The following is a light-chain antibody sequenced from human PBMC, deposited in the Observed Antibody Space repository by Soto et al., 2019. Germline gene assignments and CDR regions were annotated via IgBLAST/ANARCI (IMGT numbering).Light chain of an antibody. CDR1: QSISSY. CDR3: QQYNSYRT. V-gene: IGKV1-9*01. J-gene: IGKJ1*01. Sequence: DIQVTQSPSSLSASVGDTVTITCRTSQSISSYLSWYQQKPGKAPKLLIYAAYTLQSGVPSRFSGSGSGTEFTLTISSLQPDDFATYYCQQYNSYRTFGQGTKVDIK. CDR2: AAY.